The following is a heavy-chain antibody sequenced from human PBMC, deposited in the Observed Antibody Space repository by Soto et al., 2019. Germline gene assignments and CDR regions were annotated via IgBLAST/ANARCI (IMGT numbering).Heavy chain of an antibody. CDR3: VKDKGSSGFVFFEY. V-gene: IGHV3-66*01. Sequence: GGSLGLSCAASGFTVGSKYMTWVRQAPGKGLEWVSLIQSGGTTYYADSVKGRFTISRDTSENTLHLQMDSLRVEDTAYYYCVKDKGSSGFVFFEYWGQGILVTVSS. CDR1: GFTVGSKY. J-gene: IGHJ4*02. CDR2: IQSGGTT. D-gene: IGHD6-19*01.